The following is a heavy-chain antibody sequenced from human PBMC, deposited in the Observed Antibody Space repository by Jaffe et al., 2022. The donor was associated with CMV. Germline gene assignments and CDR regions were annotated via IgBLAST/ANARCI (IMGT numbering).Heavy chain of an antibody. D-gene: IGHD2-2*02. CDR3: ARDGGYCSSTSCYTLEQGRYGMDV. V-gene: IGHV3-33*01. Sequence: QVQLVESGGGVVQPGRSLRLSCAASGFTFSSYGMHWVRQAPGKGLEWVAVIWYDGSNKYYADSVKGRFTISRDNSKNTLYLQMNSLRAEDTAVYYCARDGGYCSSTSCYTLEQGRYGMDVWGQGTTVTVSS. CDR2: IWYDGSNK. CDR1: GFTFSSYG. J-gene: IGHJ6*02.